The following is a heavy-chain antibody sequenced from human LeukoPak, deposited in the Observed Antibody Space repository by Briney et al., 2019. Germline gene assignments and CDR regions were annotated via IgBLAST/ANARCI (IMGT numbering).Heavy chain of an antibody. V-gene: IGHV3-23*01. J-gene: IGHJ4*02. Sequence: PGGPLRLSCAASGFTFSSYAVSWVRQAPGKGLEWVSAISGSGGSTYYADSVKGRFTISRDNSKNTLYLQMNSLRAEDTAVYYCAKVGGSSGYYDFDYWGQGTLVTVSS. CDR2: ISGSGGST. D-gene: IGHD3-22*01. CDR1: GFTFSSYA. CDR3: AKVGGSSGYYDFDY.